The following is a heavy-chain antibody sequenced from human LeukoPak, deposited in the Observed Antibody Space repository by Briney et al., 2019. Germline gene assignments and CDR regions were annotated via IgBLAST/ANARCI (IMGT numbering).Heavy chain of an antibody. CDR2: INPNSGET. CDR3: ARVGTSYCSTRYGCYPVWYFDN. CDR1: GYTFNANY. V-gene: IGHV1-2*02. D-gene: IGHD2-2*01. J-gene: IGHJ4*02. Sequence: ASVKVSCKASGYTFNANYIHWVRQAPGQGLEWMGWINPNSGETNYSQKFQGRVIVTRDTSISTAYMELSRPTSDDTAVYYCARVGTSYCSTRYGCYPVWYFDNWGQGTLVTVSA.